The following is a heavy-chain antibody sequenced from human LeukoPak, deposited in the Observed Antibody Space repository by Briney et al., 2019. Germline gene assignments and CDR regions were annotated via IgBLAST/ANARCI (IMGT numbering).Heavy chain of an antibody. J-gene: IGHJ4*02. CDR3: ARGGLSIMGY. V-gene: IGHV3-7*03. D-gene: IGHD2/OR15-2a*01. Sequence: GGSLRLSCAASGFPFNAYWMTWVRQAPGKGLEWVANIRQDGNTKYYVDSVKGRFTISRDNARNSLYLQMNSLRAEDTAVYFCARGGLSIMGYWGQGTLVTVSS. CDR2: IRQDGNTK. CDR1: GFPFNAYW.